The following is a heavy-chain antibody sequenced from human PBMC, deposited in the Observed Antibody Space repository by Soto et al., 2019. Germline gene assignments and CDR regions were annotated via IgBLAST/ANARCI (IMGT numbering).Heavy chain of an antibody. Sequence: SVKVSCKASGFTFTSSVMQWVRQARGQRLEWIGWIVVGSGNTNYAQKFQGRVTITRDTSASTAYMELSSLRSDDTAVYYCARSRSSGYYDFDYWGQGTLVTVSS. CDR3: ARSRSSGYYDFDY. J-gene: IGHJ4*02. V-gene: IGHV1-58*02. CDR1: GFTFTSSV. CDR2: IVVGSGNT. D-gene: IGHD3-22*01.